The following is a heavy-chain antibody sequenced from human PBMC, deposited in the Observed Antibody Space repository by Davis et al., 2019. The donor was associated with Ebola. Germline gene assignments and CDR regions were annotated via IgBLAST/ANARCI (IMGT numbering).Heavy chain of an antibody. CDR2: IYHSGST. Sequence: MPSETLSLTCAVSGGSISSGGYSWSWIRQPPGKGLEWIGYIYHSGSTYYNPSLKSRVTISVDRSKNQFSLKLSSVTAADTAVYYCARLNGMNWFDPWGQGTLVTVSS. CDR3: ARLNGMNWFDP. V-gene: IGHV4-30-2*01. J-gene: IGHJ5*02. CDR1: GGSISSGGYS. D-gene: IGHD2-8*01.